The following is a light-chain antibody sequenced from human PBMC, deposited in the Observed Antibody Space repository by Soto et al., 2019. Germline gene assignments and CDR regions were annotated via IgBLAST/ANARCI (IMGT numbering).Light chain of an antibody. CDR2: WAS. J-gene: IGKJ1*01. CDR1: QSGLYSSNNKNY. V-gene: IGKV4-1*01. Sequence: DIVMTQSPDSLAVSLGERATINCKSSQSGLYSSNNKNYLAWYQQKPGQPPKLLIYWASTRESGVPDRFSGSGFGTDFSLTISSLQAEDVEVYYGQQYYSTPWTFGQGTKVEIK. CDR3: QQYYSTPWT.